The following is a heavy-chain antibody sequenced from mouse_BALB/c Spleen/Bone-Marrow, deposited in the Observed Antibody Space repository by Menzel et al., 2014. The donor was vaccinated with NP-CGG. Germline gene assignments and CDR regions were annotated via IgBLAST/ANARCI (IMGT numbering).Heavy chain of an antibody. J-gene: IGHJ4*01. CDR1: GYAFSSYN. Sequence: VQLQQSGPELVKPGASVKVSCKASGYAFSSYNMYWVGRSHGKSLEWIGYIDPYNGDTSYNQKFKGKATLTVDKSSSTAYMHLNSLTSEDSAVYYCAKEARSRYYVLDNWGQGTSVTVSS. V-gene: IGHV1S135*01. CDR2: IDPYNGDT. CDR3: AKEARSRYYVLDN.